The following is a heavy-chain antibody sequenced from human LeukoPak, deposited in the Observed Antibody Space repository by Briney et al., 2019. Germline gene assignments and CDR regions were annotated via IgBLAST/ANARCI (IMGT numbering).Heavy chain of an antibody. CDR2: ISSSSSYI. CDR3: ARDVSLKTRRNIDY. CDR1: GFTFSSYS. J-gene: IGHJ4*02. Sequence: GGSLRLSCAASGFTFSSYSMNWVRQAPGKGLEWVASISSSSSYIYYADSVKGRFTISRDNAKNSLYLQMNSLRAEHTAVYYCARDVSLKTRRNIDYWGQGTLVTASS. V-gene: IGHV3-21*01. D-gene: IGHD6-6*01.